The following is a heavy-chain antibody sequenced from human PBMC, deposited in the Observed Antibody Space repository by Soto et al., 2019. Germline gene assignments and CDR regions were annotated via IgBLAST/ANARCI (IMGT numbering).Heavy chain of an antibody. D-gene: IGHD2-2*02. CDR3: ARGYQLLYWSVAFDI. CDR1: GYTFTNYA. CDR2: TNASNGNT. Sequence: QVQLVQSGAEVKKPGAPVKVSCKASGYTFTNYAMHWVRQAPAQRLESMGWTNASNGNTKYTQKFQGRVTITMETSASTAYMELSSLRPEDTAVYYCARGYQLLYWSVAFDIWGQGTMVTVSS. V-gene: IGHV1-3*01. J-gene: IGHJ3*02.